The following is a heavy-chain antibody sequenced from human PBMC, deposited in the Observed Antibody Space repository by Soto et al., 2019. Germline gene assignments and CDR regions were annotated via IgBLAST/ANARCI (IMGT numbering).Heavy chain of an antibody. CDR3: AGIDSGSPGGTLRY. CDR2: IYYSGST. J-gene: IGHJ4*02. Sequence: QVRLQESGPGLVKPSQTLSLTCTVSGGSISSGGYYWSWIRQHPGKGLEGIGYIYYSGSTYYNPTLKSRVTISVDTSKNQFSLKLSSVTAADMAVYYCAGIDSGSPGGTLRYWGQGTLVTVSS. V-gene: IGHV4-31*04. D-gene: IGHD1-26*01. CDR1: GGSISSGGYY.